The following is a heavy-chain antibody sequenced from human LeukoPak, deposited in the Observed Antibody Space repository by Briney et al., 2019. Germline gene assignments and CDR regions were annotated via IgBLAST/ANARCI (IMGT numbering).Heavy chain of an antibody. CDR2: ISSSGSYI. CDR3: ARDGSVSTLYYFDY. V-gene: IGHV3-21*01. Sequence: GGSLRLSCAASGFTFSSYSMNWVRQAPGKGLEWVSSISSSGSYIYYADSVKGRFTISRDNAKNSLYLQMNSLRAEDTAVYYCARDGSVSTLYYFDYWGQGTLVTVSS. CDR1: GFTFSSYS. J-gene: IGHJ4*02. D-gene: IGHD5/OR15-5a*01.